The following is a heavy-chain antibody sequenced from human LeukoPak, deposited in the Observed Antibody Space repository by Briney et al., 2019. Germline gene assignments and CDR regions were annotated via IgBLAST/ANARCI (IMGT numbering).Heavy chain of an antibody. CDR1: GFAFSSYA. J-gene: IGHJ6*04. Sequence: GGSLRLSCAASGFAFSSYAMSWVRKAPGKGLEWVSSIISSGGVTYYADSVKGRFTISRDNAKNSLYLQMNSLRAEDTAVYYCAELGITMIGGVWGKGTTVTISS. CDR3: AELGITMIGGV. D-gene: IGHD3-10*02. CDR2: IISSGGVT. V-gene: IGHV3-23*01.